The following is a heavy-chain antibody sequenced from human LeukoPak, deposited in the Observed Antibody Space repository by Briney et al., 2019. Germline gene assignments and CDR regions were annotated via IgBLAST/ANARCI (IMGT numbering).Heavy chain of an antibody. CDR3: ASARSHYYYGMDV. J-gene: IGHJ6*02. CDR1: GFTFSSYA. CDR2: ISGSGGST. Sequence: GGSLRLSCAASGFTFSSYAMSWVRQAPGKGLEWVSAISGSGGSTYYADSVKGRFTISRDNSKSTLYLQMNSLRAEDTAVYYCASARSHYYYGMDVWGQGTTVTVSS. V-gene: IGHV3-23*01.